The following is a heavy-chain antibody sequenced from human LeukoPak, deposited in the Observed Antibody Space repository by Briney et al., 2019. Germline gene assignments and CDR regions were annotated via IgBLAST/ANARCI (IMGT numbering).Heavy chain of an antibody. CDR2: ISGYNGNT. D-gene: IGHD3-10*01. J-gene: IGHJ5*02. V-gene: IGHV1-18*01. Sequence: ASVKVSCKASGYTFTSYGISWVRQAPGQGLEWMGWISGYNGNTNYAQKLQGRVTITADESTSTAYMELSSLRSEDTAVYYCARVLSYYYGSGGVGYNWFDPWGQGTLVTVSS. CDR3: ARVLSYYYGSGGVGYNWFDP. CDR1: GYTFTSYG.